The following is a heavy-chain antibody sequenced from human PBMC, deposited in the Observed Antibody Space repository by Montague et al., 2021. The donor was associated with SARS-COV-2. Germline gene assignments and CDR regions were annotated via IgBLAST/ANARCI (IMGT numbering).Heavy chain of an antibody. CDR1: GGSISSYY. CDR3: ARSTFYSSGWWDNWYFDL. CDR2: FYTTGST. D-gene: IGHD6-19*01. Sequence: SETLSLTCTVSGGSISSYYWSWIRQPAGKGLEWIGRFYTTGSTNYNPSLKSRVTMSVDTSKNQFSLKLSSVTAADTAVYNCARSTFYSSGWWDNWYFDLWGRGTLVTVSS. J-gene: IGHJ2*01. V-gene: IGHV4-4*07.